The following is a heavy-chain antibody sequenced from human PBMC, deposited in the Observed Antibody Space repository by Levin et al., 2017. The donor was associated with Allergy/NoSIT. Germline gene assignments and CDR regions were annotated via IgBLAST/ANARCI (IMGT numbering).Heavy chain of an antibody. CDR3: ARLWTPGGVYCSSTRCYLRYGWFDP. Sequence: GGSLRLSCKGSGYSFTSYWIGWVRQMPGKGLEWLGIIYPGDSDTRYSPSFQGQVTISADKSISTAYLQWSSLKASDTAMYYCARLWTPGGVYCSSTRCYLRYGWFDPWGQGTLVTVSS. CDR1: GYSFTSYW. J-gene: IGHJ5*02. V-gene: IGHV5-51*01. D-gene: IGHD2-2*01. CDR2: IYPGDSDT.